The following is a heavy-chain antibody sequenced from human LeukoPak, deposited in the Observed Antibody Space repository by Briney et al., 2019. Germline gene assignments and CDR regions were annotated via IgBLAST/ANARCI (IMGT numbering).Heavy chain of an antibody. CDR1: GYSFTTYY. D-gene: IGHD1-26*01. Sequence: ASVKVSCKASGYSFTTYYFHWVRQAPGQGPEWMGIINPNGGYTKYSQELQGRVSMTSDAATSTVYMELGSLRSDDTAVYYCARVSGSYYGNEYFQHWGQGTLVTVSS. V-gene: IGHV1-46*01. CDR2: INPNGGYT. CDR3: ARVSGSYYGNEYFQH. J-gene: IGHJ1*01.